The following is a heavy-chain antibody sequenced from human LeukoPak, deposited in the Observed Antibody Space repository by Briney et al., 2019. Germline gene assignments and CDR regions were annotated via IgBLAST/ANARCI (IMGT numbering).Heavy chain of an antibody. D-gene: IGHD5-18*01. J-gene: IGHJ4*02. Sequence: PGGSLRLSCAASGFTFSSYAMTWVRQAPGKGLEWVSTISDSGGSTYYADSVKGRFTISRDNSKNTLYLQMNSVRAEDTAVYYCAREVVGHVDTAMVLDYWGQGTLVTVSS. CDR1: GFTFSSYA. CDR2: ISDSGGST. V-gene: IGHV3-23*01. CDR3: AREVVGHVDTAMVLDY.